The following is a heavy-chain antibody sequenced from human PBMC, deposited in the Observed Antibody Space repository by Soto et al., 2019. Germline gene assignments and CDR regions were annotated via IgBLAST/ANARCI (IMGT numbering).Heavy chain of an antibody. CDR3: ARDKGTTGLDT. J-gene: IGHJ5*02. V-gene: IGHV3-33*01. D-gene: IGHD1-26*01. Sequence: QAQLVESGGGVVQPGRSLRLSCAASGLPFSASGMHWVRQAPGKGLEWVAMIWSDGSKEYYADSVKGRFTITRDNSNNMVFLQMDSLRAEDTAVYFCARDKGTTGLDTWGQGNMVTVSS. CDR2: IWSDGSKE. CDR1: GLPFSASG.